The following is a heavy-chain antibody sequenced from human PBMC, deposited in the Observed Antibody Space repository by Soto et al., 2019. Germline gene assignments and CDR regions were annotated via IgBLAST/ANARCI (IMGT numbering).Heavy chain of an antibody. CDR3: ARAYSDAFDI. CDR2: ISSSGTGI. V-gene: IGHV3-11*01. J-gene: IGHJ3*02. D-gene: IGHD2-15*01. CDR1: GFTFSNYY. Sequence: ESGGGLVKPGGSLRLSCAASGFTFSNYYMTWIRQAPGKGLEWVSYISSSGTGIYYPDSVKGRFTISRDNAKNSLYLQISSLRAEDTAVYYCARAYSDAFDIWGQGTMVTVSS.